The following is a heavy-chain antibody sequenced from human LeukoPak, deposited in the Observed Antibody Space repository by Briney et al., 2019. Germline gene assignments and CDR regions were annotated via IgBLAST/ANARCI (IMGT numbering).Heavy chain of an antibody. CDR1: GFTFSSYS. CDR3: ARALLIAAADIGY. CDR2: ISSSSSYI. D-gene: IGHD6-13*01. V-gene: IGHV3-21*01. J-gene: IGHJ4*02. Sequence: GGSLRLSCAASGFTFSSYSMNWVRQAPGKGLEWVSSISSSSSYIYYADSVKGRFTISRDNAKNSLYLQMSSLRAEDTAVYYCARALLIAAADIGYWGQGTLVTVSS.